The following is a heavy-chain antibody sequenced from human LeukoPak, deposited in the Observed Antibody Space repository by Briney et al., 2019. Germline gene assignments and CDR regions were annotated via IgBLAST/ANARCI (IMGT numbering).Heavy chain of an antibody. CDR2: ISYDGRNQ. CDR3: AKGFYMCDY. Sequence: PGRSLRLSCAASGFTFSSYAMHWVRQAPGKGLEWVAVISYDGRNQYYADSVRGRFTISRDNSKSTLFLQMNSLRAEDTAVYYCAKGFYMCDYWGQGTLVTASS. J-gene: IGHJ4*02. CDR1: GFTFSSYA. V-gene: IGHV3-30*04.